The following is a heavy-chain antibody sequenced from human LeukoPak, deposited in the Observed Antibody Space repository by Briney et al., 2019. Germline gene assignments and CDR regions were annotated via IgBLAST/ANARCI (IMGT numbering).Heavy chain of an antibody. D-gene: IGHD3-10*01. CDR2: IYYTGST. CDR1: GGSISPYY. V-gene: IGHV4-59*01. Sequence: PSETLSLTCTVSGGSISPYYWIWIRRPPGKGLESIGYIYYTGSTNYSPSLKSRVTISLDTSRSQFSLKLSSVTAADTAVYYCARVPPPLDSFGADSWGQGTLVTVSS. J-gene: IGHJ5*02. CDR3: ARVPPPLDSFGADS.